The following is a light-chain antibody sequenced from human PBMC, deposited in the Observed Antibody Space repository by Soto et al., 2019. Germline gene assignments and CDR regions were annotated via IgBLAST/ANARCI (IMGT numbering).Light chain of an antibody. CDR2: DVT. CDR1: SNDVGGYNY. V-gene: IGLV2-14*03. CDR3: SSFSSSSTLV. Sequence: QSALTQPASVSGSPGQSITISCTGTSNDVGGYNYVSWFRQHPGKAPKLLIYDVTNRPSGVSNRFSGSKSGNTASLTISGLQAEDEADYYCSSFSSSSTLVFGGGTKLTVL. J-gene: IGLJ2*01.